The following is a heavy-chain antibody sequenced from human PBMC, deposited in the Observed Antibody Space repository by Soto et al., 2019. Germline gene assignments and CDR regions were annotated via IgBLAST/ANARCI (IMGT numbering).Heavy chain of an antibody. CDR1: GGTFSSYA. D-gene: IGHD2-8*02. V-gene: IGHV1-69*13. CDR3: ARANVHYWSWFDP. J-gene: IGHJ5*02. CDR2: IIPIFGTA. Sequence: GASVKVSCKASGGTFSSYAISWVRQAPGQGLEWMGGIIPIFGTANYAQKFQGRVTITADESTSTAYMELSSLRSEDTAVYFCARANVHYWSWFDPCGQGTLVTVSS.